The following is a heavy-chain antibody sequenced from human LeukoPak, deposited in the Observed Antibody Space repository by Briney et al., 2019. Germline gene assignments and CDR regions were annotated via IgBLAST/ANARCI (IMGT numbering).Heavy chain of an antibody. CDR2: ISSSGSTV. CDR1: GFTFSDYY. J-gene: IGHJ4*02. Sequence: GGSLRLSCAASGFTFSDYYMSWIRQAPGQGLEWVSYISSSGSTVYYTDSVKGRFTISRDYAKNSLYLQMDSLRAEDTAVYYCARGPFWSGYYDDWGQGTLVTVSS. V-gene: IGHV3-11*01. CDR3: ARGPFWSGYYDD. D-gene: IGHD3-3*01.